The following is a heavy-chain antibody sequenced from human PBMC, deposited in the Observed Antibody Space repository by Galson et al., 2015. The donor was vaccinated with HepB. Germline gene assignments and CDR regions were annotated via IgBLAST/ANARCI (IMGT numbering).Heavy chain of an antibody. D-gene: IGHD3-3*01. CDR1: GDSVSTTSVG. CDR2: TYYRSKWFN. V-gene: IGHV6-1*01. Sequence: AISGDSVSTTSVGWSWIRQSPSRGLEWLGRTYYRSKWFNDYAVSLKSRITISPDTSKNQVSLQLNSVTPEDTAVYFCARDNLRRGLGSFWSGQPHGVNWFDPWGQGTLVIVSS. CDR3: ARDNLRRGLGSFWSGQPHGVNWFDP. J-gene: IGHJ5*02.